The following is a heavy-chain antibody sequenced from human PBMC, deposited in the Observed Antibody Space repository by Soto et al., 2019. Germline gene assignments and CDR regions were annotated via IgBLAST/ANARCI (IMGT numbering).Heavy chain of an antibody. V-gene: IGHV3-23*01. CDR1: GLTSSTYA. CDR3: AKRLTTVTTVFDY. D-gene: IGHD4-17*01. CDR2: ISGSGGST. Sequence: EVLLLQSGGDLVQPGGSLRLSCAASGLTSSTYAMSWVRQAPGKGLEWVSGISGSGGSTYYADSVKGRFTISRDNSKNMLYLQMNSLRAEDTAVYYCAKRLTTVTTVFDYWGQGTLVTVSS. J-gene: IGHJ4*02.